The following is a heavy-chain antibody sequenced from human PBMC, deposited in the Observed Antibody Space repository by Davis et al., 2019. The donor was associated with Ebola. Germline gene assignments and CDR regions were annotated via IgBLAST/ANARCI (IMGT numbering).Heavy chain of an antibody. J-gene: IGHJ6*02. CDR2: IKQDGSEK. CDR1: GFTFSSYW. V-gene: IGHV3-7*01. CDR3: ARGSRVMGTYYYYYGMDV. D-gene: IGHD1-1*01. Sequence: GGSLRLSCAASGFTFSSYWMSWVRQAPGKGLEWVANIKQDGSEKYYVDSVKGRFTISRDNAKNSLYLQMNSLRAEDTAVYYCARGSRVMGTYYYYYGMDVWGQGTTVTVSS.